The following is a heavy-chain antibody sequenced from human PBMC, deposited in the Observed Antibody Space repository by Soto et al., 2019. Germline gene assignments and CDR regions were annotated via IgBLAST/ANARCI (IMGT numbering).Heavy chain of an antibody. Sequence: QVQLVQSGAEVKKPGASVKVSCKSSGYTFTGNYIHWVRQAPGQGLEWMGWINPYSGDTNYAQNFQGWVTMTRDTSISTAYMELGRLRSDDTAMYYCASDVSATITSPHDAFDIWGQGTMVTVSS. CDR2: INPYSGDT. V-gene: IGHV1-2*04. CDR1: GYTFTGNY. D-gene: IGHD3-10*01. CDR3: ASDVSATITSPHDAFDI. J-gene: IGHJ3*02.